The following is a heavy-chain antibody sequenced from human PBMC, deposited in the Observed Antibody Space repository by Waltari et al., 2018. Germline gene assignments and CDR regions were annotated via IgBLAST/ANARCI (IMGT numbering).Heavy chain of an antibody. D-gene: IGHD2-2*01. Sequence: QVQLQESGQGLVKPSGTLSPTCAVSGDSISGNYWWRWFRQSPEKGLEWIGQVHHSGKTHYNPSLQSRVTISVDKPKNQFSLNLNSVTAADTAVYYCAGDRAIGLFFDYWGRGTLVTVSS. CDR2: VHHSGKT. J-gene: IGHJ4*02. V-gene: IGHV4-4*02. CDR3: AGDRAIGLFFDY. CDR1: GDSISGNYW.